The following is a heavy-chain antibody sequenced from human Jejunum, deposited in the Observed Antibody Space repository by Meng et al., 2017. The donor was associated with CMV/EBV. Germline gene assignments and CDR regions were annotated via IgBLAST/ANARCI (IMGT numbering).Heavy chain of an antibody. Sequence: EGRLVGVGGGLVQPGGSLRLSCAASGFTVSNSYMSWVRQAPGKGLEWVSVIYGGGSTYYADSVKGRFTISRDSSKNTLYLQMNTLRAEDTAVFYCARTVGYTYGLGNWGQGTLVTVSS. J-gene: IGHJ4*02. CDR1: GFTVSNSY. CDR2: IYGGGST. D-gene: IGHD5-18*01. V-gene: IGHV3-66*01. CDR3: ARTVGYTYGLGN.